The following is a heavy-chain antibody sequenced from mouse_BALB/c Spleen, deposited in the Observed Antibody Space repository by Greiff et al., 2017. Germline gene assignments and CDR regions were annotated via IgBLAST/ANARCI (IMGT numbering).Heavy chain of an antibody. J-gene: IGHJ3*01. CDR1: GYSITSGYY. V-gene: IGHV3-6*02. Sequence: EVQLQESGPGLVKPSQSLSLTCSVTGYSITSGYYWNWIRQFPGNKLEWMGYISYDGSNNYNPSLKNRISITRDTSKNQFFLKLNSVTTEDTATYYCARDYGSFWFAYWGQGTLVTVSA. CDR3: ARDYGSFWFAY. D-gene: IGHD1-1*01. CDR2: ISYDGSN.